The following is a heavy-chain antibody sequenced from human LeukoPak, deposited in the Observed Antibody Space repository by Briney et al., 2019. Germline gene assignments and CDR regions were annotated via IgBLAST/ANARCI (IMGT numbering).Heavy chain of an antibody. CDR2: ISSSGST. CDR1: GGTKSSYS. V-gene: IGHV4-59*08. D-gene: IGHD5-12*01. J-gene: IGHJ3*02. Sequence: SETLSRTCIVSGGTKSSYSWSWIRQPPGEGLEWIGYISSSGSTTSNPSLKSRVTISVDTSKSQFSLKMTSVTAADTAVYYCARQEYGGRAFDIWGQGAMVTVSS. CDR3: ARQEYGGRAFDI.